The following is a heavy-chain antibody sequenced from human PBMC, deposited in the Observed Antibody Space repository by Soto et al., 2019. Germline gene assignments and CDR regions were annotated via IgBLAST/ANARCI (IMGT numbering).Heavy chain of an antibody. V-gene: IGHV3-23*01. D-gene: IGHD6-13*01. CDR3: AKATRGGAATLIRDY. Sequence: EVQLLESGGGLVQPGGSLRLSCAAAGFTFRIYAMSWVRQAPGKGLEWVSAISGSGGSTYYADSVKGGLTISRDNSKNTLYLQMNSLRADDTAVYYCAKATRGGAATLIRDYWGQGTLVTVSS. J-gene: IGHJ4*02. CDR1: GFTFRIYA. CDR2: ISGSGGST.